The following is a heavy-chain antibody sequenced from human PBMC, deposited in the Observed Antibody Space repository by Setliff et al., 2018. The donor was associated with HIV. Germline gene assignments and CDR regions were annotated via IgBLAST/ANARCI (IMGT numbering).Heavy chain of an antibody. CDR2: IYHSGST. J-gene: IGHJ6*03. CDR3: ARGHDNKYYYFYYMDV. V-gene: IGHV4-34*01. D-gene: IGHD3-9*01. Sequence: SETLSLTCAVYGGSLSDYYWSWIRQPPGKGLEWIGDIYHSGSTYYDPSLKSRVTMSLDTSMNQFSLKLTSVTAADTAVYYCARGHDNKYYYFYYMDVWGKGTTVTVSS. CDR1: GGSLSDYY.